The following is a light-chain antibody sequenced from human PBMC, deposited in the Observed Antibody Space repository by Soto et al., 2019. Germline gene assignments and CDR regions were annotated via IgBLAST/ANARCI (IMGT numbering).Light chain of an antibody. V-gene: IGKV1-39*01. J-gene: IGKJ4*01. CDR3: QQSDSLPLT. CDR2: TAS. Sequence: DIQITESPSSLSVSVGDTVTITCRASRSVSRYLNWYQQVPGKPPKLLIYTASTSQSGVPSRFSGSGSGTEFTLTISSLQREDFATYYCQQSDSLPLTFGGGTKVDIK. CDR1: RSVSRY.